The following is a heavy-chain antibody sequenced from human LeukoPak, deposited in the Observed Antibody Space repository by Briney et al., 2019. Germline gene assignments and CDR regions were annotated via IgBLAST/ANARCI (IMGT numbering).Heavy chain of an antibody. CDR1: RYTFTGYY. D-gene: IGHD4-17*01. Sequence: ASVKVSCKPSRYTFTGYYMHWVRQAPGQGLKWMGWINPNTGVTNYDQKFQGRVTLTRDTSIITAYMELPRLRSDGTAMYYCARDRTTVTTGYYGMDVWGQGTTLTVAS. CDR2: INPNTGVT. J-gene: IGHJ6*02. CDR3: ARDRTTVTTGYYGMDV. V-gene: IGHV1-2*02.